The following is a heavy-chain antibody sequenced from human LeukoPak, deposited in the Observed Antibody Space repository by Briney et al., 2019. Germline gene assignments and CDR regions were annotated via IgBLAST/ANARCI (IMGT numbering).Heavy chain of an antibody. J-gene: IGHJ5*02. V-gene: IGHV3-11*01. Sequence: GGSLGLSCAASGFTFSDYYMSWIRQAPGKGLEWVSYISSSGSTIYYADSVKGRFTISRDNAKNSLYLQMNSLRADDTAVYYCARIRGVAGTDWFDPWGQGTLVTVSS. D-gene: IGHD6-19*01. CDR1: GFTFSDYY. CDR2: ISSSGSTI. CDR3: ARIRGVAGTDWFDP.